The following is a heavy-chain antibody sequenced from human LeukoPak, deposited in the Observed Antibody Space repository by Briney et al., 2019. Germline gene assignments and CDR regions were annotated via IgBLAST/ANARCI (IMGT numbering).Heavy chain of an antibody. CDR1: GFTFSSYS. J-gene: IGHJ1*01. D-gene: IGHD3-3*01. CDR3: ARDPSPPFWSGYYAEYFQH. V-gene: IGHV3-21*01. Sequence: GGSLRLSCAASGFTFSSYSMNWVRQAPGKWLEWVSSISSSSSYLYYADSVKGRFTISRDNAKNSMYLQMNSLRAEDTAVYYCARDPSPPFWSGYYAEYFQHWGQGTLVTVSS. CDR2: ISSSSSYL.